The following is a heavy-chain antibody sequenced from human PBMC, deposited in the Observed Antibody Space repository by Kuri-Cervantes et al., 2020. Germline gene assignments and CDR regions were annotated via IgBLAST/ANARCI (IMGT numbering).Heavy chain of an antibody. CDR2: ISSSSSYI. D-gene: IGHD3-16*01. V-gene: IGHV3-21*01. CDR1: GFTFSSYS. J-gene: IGHJ4*02. CDR3: ARGSPTLSFDY. Sequence: GGSLRLSCAASGFTFSSYSMNWVRQAPGKGLEWVPSISSSSSYIYYADSVKGRFTISRDNSKNTLYLQMNSLRAEDTAVYYCARGSPTLSFDYWGQGTLVTVSS.